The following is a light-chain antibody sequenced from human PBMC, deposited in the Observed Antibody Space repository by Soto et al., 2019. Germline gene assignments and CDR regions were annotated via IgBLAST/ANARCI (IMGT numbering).Light chain of an antibody. CDR2: DVG. CDR1: SSDIGAYNY. Sequence: QSALTPPASVSGSLGQSITISCTGTSSDIGAYNYVSWYQQHPGKVPTLMVYDVGNRPSGVSNRFSGSKSGNTASLTISGLQTEDEADYYCSSYTSSKTRIFGGGTKLTVL. CDR3: SSYTSSKTRI. V-gene: IGLV2-14*03. J-gene: IGLJ2*01.